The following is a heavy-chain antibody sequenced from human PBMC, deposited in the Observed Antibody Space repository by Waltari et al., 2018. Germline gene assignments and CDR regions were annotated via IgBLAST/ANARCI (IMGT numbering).Heavy chain of an antibody. V-gene: IGHV4-38-2*01. CDR2: IYHSGST. D-gene: IGHD5-18*01. CDR3: ARVDTAMAVDY. J-gene: IGHJ4*02. CDR1: GYSISSGYY. Sequence: QMQLQESGPGLVKPSETLSLTCAVSGYSISSGYYWGWIRQPPGKGLEWIGSIYHSGSTYYNPSLKSRVTISVDTSKNQFSLKLSSVTAADTAVYYCARVDTAMAVDYWGQGTLVTVSS.